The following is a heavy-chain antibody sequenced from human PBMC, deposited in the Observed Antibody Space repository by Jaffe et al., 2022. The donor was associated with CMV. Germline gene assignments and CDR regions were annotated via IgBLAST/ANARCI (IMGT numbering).Heavy chain of an antibody. D-gene: IGHD2-15*01. V-gene: IGHV4-59*01. CDR3: AREGQGGYCSGGSCPPNYYYYYMDV. CDR2: IYYSGST. J-gene: IGHJ6*03. Sequence: QVQLQESGPGLVKPSETLSLTCTVSGGSISSYYWSWIRQPPGKGLEWIGYIYYSGSTNYNPSLKSRVTISVDTSKNQFSLKLSSVTAADTAVYYCAREGQGGYCSGGSCPPNYYYYYMDVWGKGTTVTVSS. CDR1: GGSISSYY.